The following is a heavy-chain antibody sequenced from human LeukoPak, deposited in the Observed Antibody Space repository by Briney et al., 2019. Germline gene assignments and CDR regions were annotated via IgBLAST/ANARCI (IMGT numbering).Heavy chain of an antibody. J-gene: IGHJ4*02. Sequence: PGGSLRLSCAASGFTFSNAWMSWVRQAPGKGLEWVGRIKSKTDGGTTDYAAPVKGRFTISRDDSKNTLYLQMNSLKTEDTAVYYCSFIMITFGGVLDYWGQGTLVTVSS. D-gene: IGHD3-16*01. CDR1: GFTFSNAW. V-gene: IGHV3-15*01. CDR2: IKSKTDGGTT. CDR3: SFIMITFGGVLDY.